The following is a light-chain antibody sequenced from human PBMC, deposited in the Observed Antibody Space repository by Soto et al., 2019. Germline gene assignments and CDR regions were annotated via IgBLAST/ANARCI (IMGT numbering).Light chain of an antibody. CDR3: SSYTTSTTLIL. CDR1: SSDVGGYKY. J-gene: IGLJ2*01. V-gene: IGLV2-14*01. CDR2: EVT. Sequence: QSALTQPASVSGSPGQSITISCTGTSSDVGGYKYVSWYQHHPGKAPKLIIYEVTNRPSGVSSRFSGSKSGNTASLTISGLQTEDVADYFCSSYTTSTTLILFGGGTKLTVL.